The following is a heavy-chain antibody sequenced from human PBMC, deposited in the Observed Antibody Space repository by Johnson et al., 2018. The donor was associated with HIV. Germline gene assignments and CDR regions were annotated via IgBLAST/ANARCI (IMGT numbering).Heavy chain of an antibody. CDR2: I. J-gene: IGHJ3*02. CDR3: GSFNDAFDI. D-gene: IGHD1-26*01. CDR1: AFPFDDHA. Sequence: VQLVESGGGLVQPGRSLRLSCAASAFPFDDHALHWVRQSPGTGLQWFSIILKGRFTISRDNAKNSLYLQMNSLRAEDTALYYCGSFNDAFDIWGQGTMVTVSS. V-gene: IGHV3-9*01.